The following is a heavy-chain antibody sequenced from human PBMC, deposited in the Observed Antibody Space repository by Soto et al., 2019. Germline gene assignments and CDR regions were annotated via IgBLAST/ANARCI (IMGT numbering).Heavy chain of an antibody. V-gene: IGHV1-69*13. Sequence: SVKVPCKASGGTFSSYAISWVRQAPGQGLEWMGGIIPIFGTANYAQKFQGRVTITADESTSTAYMELSSLRSEDTAVYYCASYLVYCSSTSCPSAEYFQHWGQGTLVTVSS. CDR2: IIPIFGTA. D-gene: IGHD2-2*01. CDR1: GGTFSSYA. J-gene: IGHJ1*01. CDR3: ASYLVYCSSTSCPSAEYFQH.